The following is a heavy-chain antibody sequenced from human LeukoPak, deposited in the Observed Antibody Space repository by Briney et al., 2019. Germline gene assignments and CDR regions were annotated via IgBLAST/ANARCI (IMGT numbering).Heavy chain of an antibody. V-gene: IGHV1-2*02. D-gene: IGHD4/OR15-4a*01. CDR1: GYTFTGYY. Sequence: ASVKVSCKASGYTFTGYYMHWVRQAPGQGLEWMGWINPNSGDTNYAQKFQGRVTMTRDTSTSTVYMELSSLRSEDTAMYYCARADYGPNADYGPHAFDIWGQGTMVTVSS. CDR2: INPNSGDT. CDR3: ARADYGPNADYGPHAFDI. J-gene: IGHJ3*02.